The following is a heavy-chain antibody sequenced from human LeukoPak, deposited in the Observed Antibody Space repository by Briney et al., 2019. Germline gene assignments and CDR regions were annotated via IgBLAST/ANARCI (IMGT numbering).Heavy chain of an antibody. CDR2: INPSGGST. CDR3: ARPYYYGSGSLNWFDP. V-gene: IGHV1-46*01. J-gene: IGHJ5*02. CDR1: GYTFTGYY. D-gene: IGHD3-10*01. Sequence: ASVKVSCKASGYTFTGYYMHWVRQAPGQGLEWMGIINPSGGSTSYAQKFQGRVTMTRDMSTSTVYMELSSLRSEDTAVYYCARPYYYGSGSLNWFDPWGQGTLVTVSS.